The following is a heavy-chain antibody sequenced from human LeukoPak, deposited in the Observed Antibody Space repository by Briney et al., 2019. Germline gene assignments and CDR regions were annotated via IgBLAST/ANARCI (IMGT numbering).Heavy chain of an antibody. CDR2: IRSKANSYAT. J-gene: IGHJ4*02. V-gene: IGHV3-73*01. CDR3: VKGRYYDFWSGYSLFDY. Sequence: GGSLRLSCAASGFTFSGSAMHWVRQASGKGLEWVGRIRSKANSYATAYAASVKGRFTISRDDSKNTAYLQMNSLRAEDTAVYYCVKGRYYDFWSGYSLFDYWGQGTLVTVSS. CDR1: GFTFSGSA. D-gene: IGHD3-3*01.